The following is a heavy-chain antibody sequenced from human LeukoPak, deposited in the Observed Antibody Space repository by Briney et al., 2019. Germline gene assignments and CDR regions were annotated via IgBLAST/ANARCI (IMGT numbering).Heavy chain of an antibody. CDR3: ARGLALEWLLYPALGDDY. CDR1: GDSITNYY. CDR2: INHSGST. J-gene: IGHJ4*02. Sequence: SETLSLTCTVSGDSITNYYWSWIRQPPGKGLEWIGEINHSGSTNYNPSLKSRVTISVDTSKNQFSLKLSSVTAADTAVYYCARGLALEWLLYPALGDDYWGQGTLVTVSS. D-gene: IGHD3-3*01. V-gene: IGHV4-34*01.